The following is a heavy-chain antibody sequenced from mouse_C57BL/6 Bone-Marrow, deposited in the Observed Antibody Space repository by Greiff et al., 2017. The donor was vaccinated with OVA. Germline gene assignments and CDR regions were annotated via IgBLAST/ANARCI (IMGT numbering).Heavy chain of an antibody. CDR2: IYPGSGNT. D-gene: IGHD2-4*01. CDR1: GYTFTDYY. Sequence: QVQLQQSGAELVRPGASVKLSCKASGYTFTDYYINWVKQRPGQGLEWIARIYPGSGNTYYNEKFKGKATLTADKSSSTAYMQLSSLTSEDSAVYFCARSYYDYTFAYWGQGTLVTVSA. V-gene: IGHV1-76*01. J-gene: IGHJ3*01. CDR3: ARSYYDYTFAY.